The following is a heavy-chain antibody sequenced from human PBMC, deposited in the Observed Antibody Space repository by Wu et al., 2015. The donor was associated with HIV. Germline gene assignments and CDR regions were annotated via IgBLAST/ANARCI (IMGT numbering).Heavy chain of an antibody. CDR1: GYIFTDFG. CDR2: ISAQNDKT. V-gene: IGHV1-18*01. D-gene: IGHD1-1*01. Sequence: VQLVQSGGEVKKPGASVKVACKASGYIFTDFGINWVRQAPGEGLEWMGWISAQNDKTKYAQKFQGRVTMTTDASSNTAYMELRSLRSDDTAVYYCARERQTGTTQYYYYGMDVWDQGP. CDR3: ARERQTGTTQYYYYGMDV. J-gene: IGHJ6*02.